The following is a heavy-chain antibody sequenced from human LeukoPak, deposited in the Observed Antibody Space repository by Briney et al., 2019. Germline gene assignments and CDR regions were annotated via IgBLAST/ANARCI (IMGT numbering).Heavy chain of an antibody. CDR3: ARGGIGNGSGKVLYYYYYYGMDV. V-gene: IGHV4-30-4*01. J-gene: IGHJ6*02. Sequence: SETLSLTCTVSGGSISSGDYYWSWIRQPPGKGLEWIGYIYYSGSTYYNPSLKSRVTISVDTSKNQFSLKLSSVTAADTAVYYCARGGIGNGSGKVLYYYYYYGMDVWGQGTTVTVSS. CDR1: GGSISSGDYY. D-gene: IGHD3-10*01. CDR2: IYYSGST.